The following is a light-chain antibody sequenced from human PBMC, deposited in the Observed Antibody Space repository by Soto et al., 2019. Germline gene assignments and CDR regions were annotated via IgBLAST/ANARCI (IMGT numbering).Light chain of an antibody. CDR3: QQYEIYPLT. Sequence: IQMTQSPSTLSASVGDRVTITCRASQKINTWVAWYQQRPGKAPKLLIYGASSLEPGVPSRFGGSGSGTDFTLTISSPQPDDFATYYCQQYEIYPLTFGGGTQVE. CDR1: QKINTW. CDR2: GAS. V-gene: IGKV1-5*03. J-gene: IGKJ4*01.